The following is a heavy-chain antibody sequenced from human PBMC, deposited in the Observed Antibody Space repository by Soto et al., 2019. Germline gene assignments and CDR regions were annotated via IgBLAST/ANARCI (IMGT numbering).Heavy chain of an antibody. D-gene: IGHD1-1*01. J-gene: IGHJ6*02. CDR2: ISGIGGST. Sequence: GGSLRLSCAASGFTFSSYATSWVRQAPGKGLEWVSAISGIGGSTYYADYVKGRFTISRDNSKNTLYMQMNSLRAEDTAVYYSARPSGPLYYYGMYFWGQGTRVTVSS. CDR1: GFTFSSYA. V-gene: IGHV3-23*01. CDR3: ARPSGPLYYYGMYF.